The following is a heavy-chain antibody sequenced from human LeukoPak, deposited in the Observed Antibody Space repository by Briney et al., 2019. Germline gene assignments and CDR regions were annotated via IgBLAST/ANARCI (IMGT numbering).Heavy chain of an antibody. CDR1: GDSSSSYY. CDR2: LYSSGRT. V-gene: IGHV4-4*07. CDR3: ATYSSGKSGGY. D-gene: IGHD3-22*01. Sequence: PSETLSLTCTVSGDSSSSYYWSWIRPPAGKGLEGIGRLYSSGRTNYNPSLKSRVSMSIDTPKNQFSMRLSSVTAADTAMYYCATYSSGKSGGYWGQGTLVTVSS. J-gene: IGHJ4*02.